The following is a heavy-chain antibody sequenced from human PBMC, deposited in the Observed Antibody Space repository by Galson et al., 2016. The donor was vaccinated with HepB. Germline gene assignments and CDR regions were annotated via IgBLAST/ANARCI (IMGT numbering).Heavy chain of an antibody. D-gene: IGHD3-10*01. CDR3: ARDSSYKNDY. CDR2: IKQDGSYQ. CDR1: GFIFSSYW. V-gene: IGHV3-7*01. J-gene: IGHJ4*02. Sequence: SLRLSCAASGFIFSSYWMTWVRQAPGKGLECVANIKQDGSYQYYADSVKGRFTISRDNAENSLYLQMNSPRAEDTAVYYCARDSSYKNDYWGQGTLVTVSS.